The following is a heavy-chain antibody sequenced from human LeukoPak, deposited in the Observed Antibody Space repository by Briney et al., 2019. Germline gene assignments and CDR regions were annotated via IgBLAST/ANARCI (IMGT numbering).Heavy chain of an antibody. CDR2: IYYIGST. D-gene: IGHD2-2*01. CDR1: GGSLSSGSYY. CDR3: ALWFCSRTSCYVDY. Sequence: SETLSLTCTVSGGSLSSGSYYWSWIRQPPGKGLEWIGYIYYIGSTNYNPSRKDRVTISLDTSKNQFSLRLSSVTAADTAVYYCALWFCSRTSCYVDYWGQGTLVTASS. J-gene: IGHJ4*02. V-gene: IGHV4-61*01.